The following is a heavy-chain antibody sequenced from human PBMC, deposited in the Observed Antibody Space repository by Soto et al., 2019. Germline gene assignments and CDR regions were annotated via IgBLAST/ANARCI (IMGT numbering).Heavy chain of an antibody. Sequence: EVQLVESGGGLVKPGGSLRLSCAASGFTFSYYNMNWVRQAPGKGLEWVSSISGSSSYIYYADSVKGRFTISRDNAKNSLYLQMNSLRAEDTAIYYCARVVYYDNSAFGLWGQGTMVTVSS. D-gene: IGHD3-22*01. CDR3: ARVVYYDNSAFGL. J-gene: IGHJ3*01. CDR1: GFTFSYYN. CDR2: ISGSSSYI. V-gene: IGHV3-21*01.